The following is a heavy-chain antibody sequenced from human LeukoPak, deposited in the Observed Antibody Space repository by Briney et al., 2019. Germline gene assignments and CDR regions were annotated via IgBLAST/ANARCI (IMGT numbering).Heavy chain of an antibody. Sequence: ASVKVSCKASGYTFTSYDIHWVRQATGQGLEWLGWMNPNSGNTGYAQKFQRRVTMTRNTSISTAYMELSSLRSEDTAAYYCAAFGELLDYWGQGTLVTVSP. D-gene: IGHD3-10*01. J-gene: IGHJ4*02. CDR3: AAFGELLDY. CDR1: GYTFTSYD. V-gene: IGHV1-8*01. CDR2: MNPNSGNT.